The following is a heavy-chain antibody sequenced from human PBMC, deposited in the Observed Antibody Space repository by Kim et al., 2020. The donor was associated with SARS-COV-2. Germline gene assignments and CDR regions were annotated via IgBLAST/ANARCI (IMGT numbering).Heavy chain of an antibody. D-gene: IGHD1-26*01. J-gene: IGHJ4*02. CDR2: TV. V-gene: IGHV3-15*01. CDR3: TSIVLTYFDY. Sequence: TVDYAAPVKGRFIISRDDSEDTLYLELNSLKAEDTAIYYCTSIVLTYFDYWGQGNLVTVSS.